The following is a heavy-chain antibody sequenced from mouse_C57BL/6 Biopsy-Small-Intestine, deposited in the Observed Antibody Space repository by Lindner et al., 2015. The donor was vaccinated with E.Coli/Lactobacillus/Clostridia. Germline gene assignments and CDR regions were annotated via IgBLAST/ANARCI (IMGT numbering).Heavy chain of an antibody. Sequence: VQLQESGAELVRPGTSVKVSCKASGYAFTNYLIEWVKQRPGQGLEWIGVINPGSGGTNYNEKFKGKATLTADKSSSTAYMQLSSLTSEDSAVYFCARSGLDCGSSYGDYWGQGTTLTVSS. V-gene: IGHV1-54*01. CDR3: ARSGLDCGSSYGDY. J-gene: IGHJ2*01. CDR2: INPGSGGT. D-gene: IGHD1-1*01. CDR1: GYAFTNYL.